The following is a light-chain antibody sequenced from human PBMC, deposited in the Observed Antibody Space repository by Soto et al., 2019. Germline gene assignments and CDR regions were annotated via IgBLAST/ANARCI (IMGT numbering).Light chain of an antibody. Sequence: IVMRQSPPALVVSPGESVTLSCRASQSVASNLAWYQQKPGQAPRLLIYGTSTRATGVPARFSGSGSGTDFTLTISSLQAADFAVYHCQHYNKWPITFGQGTRLEIK. V-gene: IGKV3-15*01. CDR3: QHYNKWPIT. CDR1: QSVASN. CDR2: GTS. J-gene: IGKJ5*01.